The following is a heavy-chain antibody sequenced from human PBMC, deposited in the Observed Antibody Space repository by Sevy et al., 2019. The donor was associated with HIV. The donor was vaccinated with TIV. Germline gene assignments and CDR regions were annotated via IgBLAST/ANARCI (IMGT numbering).Heavy chain of an antibody. D-gene: IGHD1-1*01. J-gene: IGHJ6*02. CDR2: IKSKTDGGTI. CDR1: GFTFSHAW. CDR3: TLDGIWNVGNNYDYGMDV. V-gene: IGHV3-15*01. Sequence: GGSLRLSCAASGFTFSHAWMSWVRQAPGKGLEWVGRIKSKTDGGTIDYVAPVKGRFTIARDDSKNTLYLQLNSLKSEDTAVYYCTLDGIWNVGNNYDYGMDVWGQGTTVTVSS.